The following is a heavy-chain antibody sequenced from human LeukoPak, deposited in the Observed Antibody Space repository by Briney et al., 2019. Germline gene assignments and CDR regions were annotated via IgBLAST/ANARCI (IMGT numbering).Heavy chain of an antibody. CDR2: ISSSSSYI. J-gene: IGHJ3*02. D-gene: IGHD6-13*01. CDR3: ARVGIAAAGQRDAFDI. Sequence: PGGSLRLSCAASGFTFSSYSMNWVRQAPGKGLEWVSSISSSSSYIYYADSVKGRFTISRDNAKNSLYLQMNSLRAEDTAVYYCARVGIAAAGQRDAFDIWGQGTMVTVSS. CDR1: GFTFSSYS. V-gene: IGHV3-21*01.